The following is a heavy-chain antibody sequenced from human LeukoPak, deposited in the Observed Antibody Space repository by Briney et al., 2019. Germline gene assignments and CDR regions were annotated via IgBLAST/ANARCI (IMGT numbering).Heavy chain of an antibody. CDR2: ISSSSSTI. CDR1: GFSFRSYS. CDR3: ARERYYDFWSGTDAFDI. V-gene: IGHV3-48*01. D-gene: IGHD3-3*01. Sequence: PGGSLRLSCAASGFSFRSYSMNWVRQAPGKGLEWVSYISSSSSTIYYADSVKGRFTISRDNAKNSLYLQMNSLRAEDTAVYYCARERYYDFWSGTDAFDIWGQGTMVTVSS. J-gene: IGHJ3*02.